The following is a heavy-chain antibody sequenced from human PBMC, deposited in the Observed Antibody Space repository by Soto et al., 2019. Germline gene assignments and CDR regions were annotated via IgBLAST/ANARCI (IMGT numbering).Heavy chain of an antibody. CDR1: GFTFSSYV. CDR2: ISYDGSNK. D-gene: IGHD5-18*01. V-gene: IGHV3-30*18. J-gene: IGHJ4*02. CDR3: AKNSGYIYGFPTDC. Sequence: QVQLVESGGGVVQPGRSLRLSCAASGFTFSSYVMHWVRQAPGKGLEWVALISYDGSNKYYADSVKGRFTISRDNSKNTLYLQMNILRAEDTAVYYCAKNSGYIYGFPTDCWRQGTLVTVSS.